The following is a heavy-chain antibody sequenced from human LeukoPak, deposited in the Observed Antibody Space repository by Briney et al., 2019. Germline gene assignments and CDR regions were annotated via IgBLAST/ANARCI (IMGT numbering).Heavy chain of an antibody. J-gene: IGHJ4*02. CDR3: ARISGIEVAGTAG. V-gene: IGHV1-2*02. D-gene: IGHD6-19*01. CDR1: GYTFTDYY. Sequence: ASVKVSCKASGYTFTDYYMHWVRQAPGQGLEWMGWINPNSGGTNYAQKFQGRVTMTRDTSISTAYMELSRLTSDDTAVYYCARISGIEVAGTAGWGQGTPVTVSS. CDR2: INPNSGGT.